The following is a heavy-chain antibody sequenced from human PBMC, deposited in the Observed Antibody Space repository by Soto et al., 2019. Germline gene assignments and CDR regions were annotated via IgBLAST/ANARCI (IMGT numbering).Heavy chain of an antibody. J-gene: IGHJ6*02. D-gene: IGHD2-2*01. V-gene: IGHV1-8*01. Sequence: GASVKVSCKASGYTFTSYDINWVRQATVQGLEWMGWMNPNSGNTGYAQKFQGRVTMTRNTPISTAYMELSSLRSEDTAVYYCARSPLCSSTSCYYYYGMDVWGQGTTVTVSS. CDR3: ARSPLCSSTSCYYYYGMDV. CDR2: MNPNSGNT. CDR1: GYTFTSYD.